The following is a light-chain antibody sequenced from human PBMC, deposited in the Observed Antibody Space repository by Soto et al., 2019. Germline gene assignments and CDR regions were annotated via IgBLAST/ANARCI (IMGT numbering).Light chain of an antibody. CDR2: GNT. CDR1: SSNIWAGYD. CDR3: LSFDSSLSVV. J-gene: IGLJ2*01. V-gene: IGLV1-40*01. Sequence: QAVVTQPPSVSGAPGQRVTISCTGSSSNIWAGYDVHWYQQLPGRAPKLLIYGNTNRPSGVPDRFSGSKSGTSASLAITGLQAEDEADYYCLSFDSSLSVVFGGGTKLTVL.